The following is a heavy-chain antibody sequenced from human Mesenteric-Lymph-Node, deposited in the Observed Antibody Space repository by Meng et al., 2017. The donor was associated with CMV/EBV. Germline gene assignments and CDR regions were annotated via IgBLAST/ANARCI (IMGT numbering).Heavy chain of an antibody. CDR1: GFTFSDYY. D-gene: IGHD5-24*01. CDR3: ARDGPMATPGWY. J-gene: IGHJ4*02. Sequence: GGSLRLSCAASGFTFSDYYIHWVRQAPGQGLEWMGWINPNSGGTNYAQKFQGRVTMTRDTSISTAYMELSSLRSEDTAVYYCARDGPMATPGWYWGQGTLVTVSS. V-gene: IGHV1-2*02. CDR2: INPNSGGT.